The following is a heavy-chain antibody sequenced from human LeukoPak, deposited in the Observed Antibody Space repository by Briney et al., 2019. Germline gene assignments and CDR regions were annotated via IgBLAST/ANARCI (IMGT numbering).Heavy chain of an antibody. CDR2: ISGGGGST. CDR1: GFTFNSYA. V-gene: IGHV3-23*01. Sequence: GGSLRLSCAASGFTFNSYAMSWVRQAPGKGLEWVSAISGGGGSTYHADSVKGRFTISRDNSKNTLYLQMNSLRAEDTAVYYCAKDRGHYYDSSGYYYFDYWGQGTLVTVSS. D-gene: IGHD3-22*01. J-gene: IGHJ4*02. CDR3: AKDRGHYYDSSGYYYFDY.